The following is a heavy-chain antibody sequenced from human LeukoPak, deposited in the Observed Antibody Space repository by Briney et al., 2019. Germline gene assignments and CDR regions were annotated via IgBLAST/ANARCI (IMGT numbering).Heavy chain of an antibody. Sequence: ASVKVSCKVSGYTLTELSMHWVRQAPGKGLEWMGGFDPEDGETIYARKFQGRVTMTEDTSTDTAYMELSSLRSEDTAVYYCATGDILTPLPIDYWGQGTLVTVSS. J-gene: IGHJ4*02. D-gene: IGHD3-9*01. CDR1: GYTLTELS. CDR2: FDPEDGET. V-gene: IGHV1-24*01. CDR3: ATGDILTPLPIDY.